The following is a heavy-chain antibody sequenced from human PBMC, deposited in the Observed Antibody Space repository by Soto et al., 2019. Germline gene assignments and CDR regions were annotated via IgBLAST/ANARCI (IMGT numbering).Heavy chain of an antibody. J-gene: IGHJ3*01. D-gene: IGHD6-25*01. CDR3: ARRLDDRADDDFDV. V-gene: IGHV1-69*18. CDR1: GGTFSTYT. Sequence: QVHLVQSGAEVRKPGSSVKVSCKTSGGTFSTYTIYWVRQAPGQGLEWMGRIIPLFGTTKYAQNFQERVTITAEESTSTAYMELSSLRAEETAVYYCARRLDDRADDDFDVWGEGTAVTVSA. CDR2: IIPLFGTT.